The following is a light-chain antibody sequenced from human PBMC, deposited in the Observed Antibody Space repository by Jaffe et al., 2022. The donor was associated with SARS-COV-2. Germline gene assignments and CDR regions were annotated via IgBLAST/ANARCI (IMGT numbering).Light chain of an antibody. V-gene: IGKV1-39*01. Sequence: DIQMTQSPSSLSVSVGDRVTVTCRANQSINTYLNWYQQRPGKAPNLLIYAASSLQSGVPSRFSGSGSGTDFTLTISSLQPEDFATYYCQQSYGSPITFGQGTRLETK. J-gene: IGKJ5*01. CDR3: QQSYGSPIT. CDR2: AAS. CDR1: QSINTY.